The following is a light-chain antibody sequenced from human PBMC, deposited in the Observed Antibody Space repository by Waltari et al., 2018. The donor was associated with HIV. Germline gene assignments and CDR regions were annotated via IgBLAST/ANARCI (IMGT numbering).Light chain of an antibody. J-gene: IGKJ5*01. Sequence: IQMTQYPSSPPASVGARVTITCQASQDISNYLNWYQQKPGKAPKLLIYDASNLETGVPSRFSGSGSGTDFTFTISSLQPEDIATYYCQQYDNLPITFGQGTRLEIK. CDR3: QQYDNLPIT. CDR2: DAS. V-gene: IGKV1-33*01. CDR1: QDISNY.